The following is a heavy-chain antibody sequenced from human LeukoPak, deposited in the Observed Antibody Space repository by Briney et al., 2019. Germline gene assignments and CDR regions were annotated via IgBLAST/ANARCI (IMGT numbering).Heavy chain of an antibody. J-gene: IGHJ6*02. D-gene: IGHD2-15*01. CDR1: GYTFTGYY. V-gene: IGHV1-2*02. CDR3: ASVVAAIIQDFGMDV. CDR2: INPNSGGT. Sequence: GASVKVSCTASGYTFTGYYMHWGRQAPGQGLEWMGWINPNSGGTNYAQKFQGRVTMTRDTSISTAYMELSRLRSDDTAVYYCASVVAAIIQDFGMDVWGQGTTVTVSS.